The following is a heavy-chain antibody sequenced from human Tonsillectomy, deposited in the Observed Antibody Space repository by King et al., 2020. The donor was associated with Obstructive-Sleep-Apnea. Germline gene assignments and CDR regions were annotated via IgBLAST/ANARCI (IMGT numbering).Heavy chain of an antibody. V-gene: IGHV4-34*01. D-gene: IGHD1-26*01. CDR1: GGSFSGYY. CDR2: VNHGGST. J-gene: IGHJ6*02. CDR3: AGGEVGAATNYYYYDLDV. Sequence: VQLQQWGAGLLKPSETLSLTCAVYGGSFSGYYWTWIRQPPGKGLEWIGEVNHGGSTNYNPSLKSRVTISVDTSKNQFSLKVSSVTAADTAVFYCAGGEVGAATNYYYYDLDVWGQGTTVTVSS.